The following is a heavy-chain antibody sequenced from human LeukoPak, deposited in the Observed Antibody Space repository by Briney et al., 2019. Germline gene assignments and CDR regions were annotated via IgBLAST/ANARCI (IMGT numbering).Heavy chain of an antibody. D-gene: IGHD2-8*01. Sequence: GGSLRLSCAASGFTFSSYAMHWVRQAPGKGLEGAAVISYDGCNKYYAESVKGRFTISRDNSKNTLYLQMNSLRAEDTAVYYCARDAAKTALYPHYYYGMDVWGKGTTVTVSS. CDR2: ISYDGCNK. CDR3: ARDAAKTALYPHYYYGMDV. CDR1: GFTFSSYA. V-gene: IGHV3-30*04. J-gene: IGHJ6*04.